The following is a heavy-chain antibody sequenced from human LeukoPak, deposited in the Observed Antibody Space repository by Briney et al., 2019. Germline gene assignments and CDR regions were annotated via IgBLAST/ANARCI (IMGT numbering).Heavy chain of an antibody. J-gene: IGHJ4*02. Sequence: GASVKVSCKASGYTFTYCSLHWLQQAPGQGLERMRWITLYNGNTNYAKKFQGRVTITRDMSLRTAYIELSSLRSEDSAVYYWARRQQQLVPRSVYWGQGTLVTVYS. D-gene: IGHD6-13*01. CDR2: ITLYNGNT. CDR1: GYTFTYCS. CDR3: ARRQQQLVPRSVY. V-gene: IGHV1-68*01.